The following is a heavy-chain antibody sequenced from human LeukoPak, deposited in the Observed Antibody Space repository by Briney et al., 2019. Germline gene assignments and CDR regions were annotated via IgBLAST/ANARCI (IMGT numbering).Heavy chain of an antibody. CDR1: GGSFSGYY. CDR3: AREVLEAAAGTSRYYYYMDV. V-gene: IGHV4-34*01. CDR2: INHSGST. J-gene: IGHJ6*03. Sequence: SETLSLTCAVYGGSFSGYYWSWIRQPPGKGLEWIGEINHSGSTNYNPSLKSRVTISVDTSKNQFSLKLSSVTAADTAVYYCAREVLEAAAGTSRYYYYMDVWGKGTTVTVSS. D-gene: IGHD6-13*01.